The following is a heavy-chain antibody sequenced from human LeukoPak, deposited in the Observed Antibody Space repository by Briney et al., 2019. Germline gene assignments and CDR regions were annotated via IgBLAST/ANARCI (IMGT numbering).Heavy chain of an antibody. CDR3: AKAPSYYYDSSGCDY. V-gene: IGHV3-30*18. CDR2: ITYDGSNK. D-gene: IGHD3-22*01. J-gene: IGHJ4*02. Sequence: GGSLRLSCAASGFSFKDYNMHWVRQAPGKGLEWVAVITYDGSNKYYTDSVKGRFTISRDNSESTLYLQMNSLRAEDTAVYYCAKAPSYYYDSSGCDYWGQGTLVTVSS. CDR1: GFSFKDYN.